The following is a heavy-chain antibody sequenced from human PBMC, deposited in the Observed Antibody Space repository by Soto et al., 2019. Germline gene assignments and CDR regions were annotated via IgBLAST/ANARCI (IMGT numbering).Heavy chain of an antibody. V-gene: IGHV3-33*01. Sequence: ESGGGVVQPGRSLRLSCAASGFTFNSYGMHWVRRAPGKGLEWVAVISSDGTSKYYAGAVKGRFTISRDNSRNTMYLQLNSLSAEDTAVYYCARTHFEGGGDYWGQGTLVTVSS. D-gene: IGHD3-16*01. CDR1: GFTFNSYG. CDR2: ISSDGTSK. J-gene: IGHJ4*02. CDR3: ARTHFEGGGDY.